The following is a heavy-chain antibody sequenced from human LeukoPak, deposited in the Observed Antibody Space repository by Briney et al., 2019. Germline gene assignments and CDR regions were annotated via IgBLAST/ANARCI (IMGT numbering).Heavy chain of an antibody. CDR3: ASVAGGEVSGAFDI. Sequence: SETLSLTCTVSGGSISSYYWSWIRLPPGKGLEWIGYIYYSGSTNYNPSLKSRVTISVDTSKNQFSLKLSSVTAADTAVYYCASVAGGEVSGAFDIWGQGTMVTVSS. V-gene: IGHV4-59*08. CDR2: IYYSGST. D-gene: IGHD3-16*01. J-gene: IGHJ3*02. CDR1: GGSISSYY.